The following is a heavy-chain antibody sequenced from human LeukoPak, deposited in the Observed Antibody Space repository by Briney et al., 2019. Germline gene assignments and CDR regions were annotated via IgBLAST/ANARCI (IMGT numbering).Heavy chain of an antibody. V-gene: IGHV3-30*18. D-gene: IGHD5-24*01. CDR2: ISYDGSNK. CDR1: GFSFSSYG. J-gene: IGHJ4*02. Sequence: GGSLRLSCAASGFSFSSYGMHWVRQAPGKGLEWMTVISYDGSNKYYVDSVKDRFTISRDNSKNTLYLQMHSLRAEDTAVYYCAKILDGYNEDYWGQGTLVTVSS. CDR3: AKILDGYNEDY.